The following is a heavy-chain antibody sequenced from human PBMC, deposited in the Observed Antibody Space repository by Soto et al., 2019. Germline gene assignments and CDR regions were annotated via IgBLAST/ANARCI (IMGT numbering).Heavy chain of an antibody. CDR1: GGSISSYY. CDR3: ARGNDYDDAFDI. V-gene: IGHV4-59*01. Sequence: PSETLSLTCTVSGGSISSYYWSWIRQPPGKGLEWIGYIYYSGSTNYNPSLKSRVTISVYPSKNQFSLKLSSVTAADTAVYYCARGNDYDDAFDIWGQGTMVTVSS. CDR2: IYYSGST. D-gene: IGHD4-17*01. J-gene: IGHJ3*02.